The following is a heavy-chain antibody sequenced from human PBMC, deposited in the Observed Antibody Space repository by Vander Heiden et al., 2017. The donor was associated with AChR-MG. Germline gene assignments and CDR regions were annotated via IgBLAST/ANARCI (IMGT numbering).Heavy chain of an antibody. CDR1: GFTFSSYE. CDR3: ARNMDGTYYYYMDV. D-gene: IGHD1-1*01. CDR2: ISSSGSTI. J-gene: IGHJ6*03. V-gene: IGHV3-48*03. Sequence: EVQLVESGGGLVQPGGSLRLSCAASGFTFSSYEMNWVRQAPGKGLEWVSYISSSGSTIYYADSVKGRFTISRDNAKNSLYLQMNSLRAEDTAVYYCARNMDGTYYYYMDVWGKGTTVTVSS.